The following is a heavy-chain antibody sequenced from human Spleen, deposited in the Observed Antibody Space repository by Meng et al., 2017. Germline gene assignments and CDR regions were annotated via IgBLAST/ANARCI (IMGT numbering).Heavy chain of an antibody. CDR2: MNPNSGNT. D-gene: IGHD5-18*01. CDR1: GYTFTSYG. V-gene: IGHV1-8*02. J-gene: IGHJ5*02. Sequence: ASVKVSCKASGYTFTSYGISWVRQAPGQGLEWMGWMNPNSGNTGYAQKFQGRVTMTRNTSISTAYMELSSLRSEDTAVYYCARGRGSEVQLWLDNWFDPWGQGTLVTVSS. CDR3: ARGRGSEVQLWLDNWFDP.